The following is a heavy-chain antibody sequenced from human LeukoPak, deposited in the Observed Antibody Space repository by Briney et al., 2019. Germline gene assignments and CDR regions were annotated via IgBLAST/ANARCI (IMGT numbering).Heavy chain of an antibody. Sequence: PSETLFLTCTVSGGSISSYYWSWIRQPPGKGLEWIGYIYYSGSTNYNPSLKSRVTISVDTSKNQFSLKLSSVTAADTAVYYCAREWATMVRGVTVRYFDYWGQGTLVTVSS. CDR1: GGSISSYY. V-gene: IGHV4-59*01. D-gene: IGHD3-10*01. CDR2: IYYSGST. J-gene: IGHJ4*02. CDR3: AREWATMVRGVTVRYFDY.